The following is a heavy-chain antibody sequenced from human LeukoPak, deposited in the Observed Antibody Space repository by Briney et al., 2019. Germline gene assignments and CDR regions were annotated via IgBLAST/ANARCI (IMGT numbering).Heavy chain of an antibody. D-gene: IGHD3-10*01. CDR3: AKDAMVRGVIITPSWFDP. CDR2: ISWNSGSI. J-gene: IGHJ5*02. Sequence: GGSLRLSCVASGFTFDDYAMHWVRQAPAKGLEWVSGISWNSGSIGYADSVKGRFTISRDNAKNSLYLQMNSLRAEDTALYYCAKDAMVRGVIITPSWFDPWGQGTLVTVSS. V-gene: IGHV3-9*01. CDR1: GFTFDDYA.